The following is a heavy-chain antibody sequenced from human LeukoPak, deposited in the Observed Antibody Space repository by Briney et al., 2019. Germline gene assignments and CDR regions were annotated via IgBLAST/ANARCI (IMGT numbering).Heavy chain of an antibody. CDR1: GGSISSYY. CDR3: ARDLGSGSYYHYFDY. CDR2: IYTSGST. Sequence: PSETLSLTCTVSGGSISSYYWSWIRQPAGKGLEWIGRIYTSGSTNYNPSLKSRVTISVDTSKNQFSLKLSSVTAADTAVYYCARDLGSGSYYHYFDYWGQGTLVTVSS. J-gene: IGHJ4*02. D-gene: IGHD3-10*01. V-gene: IGHV4-4*07.